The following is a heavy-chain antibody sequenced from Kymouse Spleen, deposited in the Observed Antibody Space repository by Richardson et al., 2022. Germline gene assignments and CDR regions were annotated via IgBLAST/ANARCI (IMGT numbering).Heavy chain of an antibody. CDR2: IYYSGST. J-gene: IGHJ3*02. V-gene: IGHV4-39*01. Sequence: QLQLQESGPGLVKPSETLSLTCTVSGGSISSSSYYWGWIRQPPGKGLEWIGSIYYSGSTYYNPSLKSRVTISVDTSKNQFSLKLSSVTAADTAVYYCARIPMGMVRGVNGAFDIWGQGTMVTVSS. CDR3: ARIPMGMVRGVNGAFDI. CDR1: GGSISSSSYY. D-gene: IGHD3-10*01.